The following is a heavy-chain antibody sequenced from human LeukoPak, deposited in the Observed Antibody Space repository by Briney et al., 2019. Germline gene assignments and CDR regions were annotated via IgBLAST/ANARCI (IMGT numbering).Heavy chain of an antibody. CDR2: ISSSSSTI. CDR3: ARGSTYYDSSGQVPFDY. D-gene: IGHD3-22*01. J-gene: IGHJ4*02. V-gene: IGHV3-48*01. CDR1: GFTFSSYN. Sequence: GGSLRLSCAASGFTFSSYNMNWVRQAPGKGLEWVSYISSSSSTIYYADSVKGRFTISRDNAKNTLYLQMNSLRAEDTAVYYCARGSTYYDSSGQVPFDYWGQGTLVTVSS.